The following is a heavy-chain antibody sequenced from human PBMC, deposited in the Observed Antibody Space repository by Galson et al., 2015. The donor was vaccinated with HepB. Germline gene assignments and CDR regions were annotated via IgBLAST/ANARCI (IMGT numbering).Heavy chain of an antibody. CDR1: GITFSDSH. Sequence: SLRLSCAVSGITFSDSHMSWLRQAPGEGLEWVSYISGSGSHTNYVDSVKGRFAISRDNAKNSLYLQMNSLRAEDTAVYYCVKGAPGADSWGQGTLVTVSS. V-gene: IGHV3-11*03. J-gene: IGHJ4*02. D-gene: IGHD1-14*01. CDR3: VKGAPGADS. CDR2: ISGSGSHT.